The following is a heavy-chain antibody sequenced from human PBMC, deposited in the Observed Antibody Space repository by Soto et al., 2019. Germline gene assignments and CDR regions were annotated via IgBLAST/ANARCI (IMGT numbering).Heavy chain of an antibody. CDR3: ARHLRSYDFFQYYYGIDV. J-gene: IGHJ6*02. V-gene: IGHV5-51*01. CDR1: GYNYNLHW. CDR2: IYPGDSDT. Sequence: GESLKISCSGSGYNYNLHWISWVRQKPWRGLEWMGIIYPGDSDTRYNPSFQGQVAISVDKSINTAYLQWDSLEASDTATYYCARHLRSYDFFQYYYGIDVWGQGSTVTVSS. D-gene: IGHD3-16*01.